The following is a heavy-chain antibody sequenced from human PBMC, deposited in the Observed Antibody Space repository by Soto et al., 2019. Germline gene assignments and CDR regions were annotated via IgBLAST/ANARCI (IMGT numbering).Heavy chain of an antibody. CDR1: GFTFSNYW. Sequence: GGSLRLSCAASGFTFSNYWMSWVRQAPGKGLEWVANIKQDGSEKYYVDSVKGRFTISRDNAKNSLYLQMNSLRAEDTAVYYCARGNERLGYMDVWGKGTTVTVSS. CDR3: ARGNERLGYMDV. D-gene: IGHD3-9*01. J-gene: IGHJ6*03. V-gene: IGHV3-7*01. CDR2: IKQDGSEK.